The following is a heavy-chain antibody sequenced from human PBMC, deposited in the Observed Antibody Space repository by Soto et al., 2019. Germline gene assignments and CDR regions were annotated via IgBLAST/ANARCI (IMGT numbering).Heavy chain of an antibody. CDR2: INGDGSAT. J-gene: IGHJ5*02. V-gene: IGHV3-74*01. CDR3: ARSDWFDP. CDR1: GFTFSSYW. Sequence: GSLRLSCTASGFTFSSYWMHWVRQAPGKGLMWVSRINGDGSATTYADSVKGRFTISRDNAKNTLYLQMNSLRAEDTAVYYCARSDWFDPWGQGTLVTVSS.